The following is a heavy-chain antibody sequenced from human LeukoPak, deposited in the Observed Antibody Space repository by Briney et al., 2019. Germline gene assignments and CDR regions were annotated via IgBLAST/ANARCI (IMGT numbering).Heavy chain of an antibody. CDR1: GFTFSSYW. CDR2: IKQDGSEK. V-gene: IGHV3-7*01. J-gene: IGHJ4*02. Sequence: GGSLRLSCAASGFTFSSYWMSWVRQAPGKGLVWVANIKQDGSEKYYVDSVKGRFTISRDNAKNSLYLQMNSLRAEDTAVYYCARAGLLWFGESKLDYWGQGTLVTVSS. CDR3: ARAGLLWFGESKLDY. D-gene: IGHD3-10*01.